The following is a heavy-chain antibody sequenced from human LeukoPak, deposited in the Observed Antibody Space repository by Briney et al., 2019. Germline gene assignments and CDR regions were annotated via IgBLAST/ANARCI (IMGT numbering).Heavy chain of an antibody. D-gene: IGHD3-16*01. V-gene: IGHV3-30-3*01. Sequence: HPGGSLRLSCAASGFSFSSYASHWVRQAPGKGLEWVAVISYDGTNQYYADSVKGRFTISRDNSKNTLYLQMNSLRAEDTSVYYCARDSRLSRWRGTSDYWGQGTQVTVSS. CDR1: GFSFSSYA. J-gene: IGHJ4*02. CDR3: ARDSRLSRWRGTSDY. CDR2: ISYDGTNQ.